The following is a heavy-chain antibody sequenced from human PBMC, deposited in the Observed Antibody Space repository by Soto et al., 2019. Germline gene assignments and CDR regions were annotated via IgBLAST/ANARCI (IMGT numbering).Heavy chain of an antibody. D-gene: IGHD5-18*01. CDR3: ARDRSGSVYSSGYHGMDV. CDR2: IYYSGST. Sequence: SETLSLTCTVSGGSISSGGYYWSWIRQHPGKGLEWIGYIYYSGSTYYNPSLKSRVTISVDTSKNQFSLKLSSVTAADTAVYYCARDRSGSVYSSGYHGMDVWGQGTTVTVS. V-gene: IGHV4-31*03. J-gene: IGHJ6*02. CDR1: GGSISSGGYY.